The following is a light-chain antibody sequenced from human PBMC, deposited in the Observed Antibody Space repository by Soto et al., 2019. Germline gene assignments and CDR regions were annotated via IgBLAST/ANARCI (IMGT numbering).Light chain of an antibody. CDR2: GAS. J-gene: IGKJ1*01. Sequence: ELVMTQSPATLSVSPGERATLSCRASQFVSTNLAWYQQRPGQAPRLLIYGASTRAIGVPARFSGSGSGTEFTLTFSSLQSEDFAVYYCQQYNDRPRTFGQGTKVDIK. CDR1: QFVSTN. V-gene: IGKV3-15*01. CDR3: QQYNDRPRT.